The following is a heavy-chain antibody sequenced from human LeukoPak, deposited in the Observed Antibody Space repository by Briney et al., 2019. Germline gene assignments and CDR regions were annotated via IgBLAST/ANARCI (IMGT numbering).Heavy chain of an antibody. J-gene: IGHJ4*02. CDR1: GGSISRYY. D-gene: IGHD3-3*01. CDR3: ARVLPLDGYFDY. Sequence: SETLSLTCTVSGGSISRYYWSWIRQPPGKGLEWIGYIYYSGSTNYNPSLKSRVTISVDTSKNQFSLKLSSVTAADTAVYYCARVLPLDGYFDYWGQGTLVTVSS. CDR2: IYYSGST. V-gene: IGHV4-59*01.